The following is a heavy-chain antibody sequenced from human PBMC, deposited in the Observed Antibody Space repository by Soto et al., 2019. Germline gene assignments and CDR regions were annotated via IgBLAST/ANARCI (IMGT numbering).Heavy chain of an antibody. Sequence: EVQLVESGGGLVQPGGSLRLSCAASGFTVSSNYMSWVRQAPGKGLEWVSVIYNGGSTYYADSVKGRFTISRDHSKNTLYLQMNSLRAEDTAVYYCARDRIPTGMDVWGQGTTVTVSS. CDR2: IYNGGST. CDR3: ARDRIPTGMDV. V-gene: IGHV3-66*01. CDR1: GFTVSSNY. J-gene: IGHJ6*02.